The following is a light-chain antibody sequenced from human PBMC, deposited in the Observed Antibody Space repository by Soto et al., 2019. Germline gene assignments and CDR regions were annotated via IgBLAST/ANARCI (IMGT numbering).Light chain of an antibody. Sequence: EIVLTQSPATLSLSPGERATLSCRASQSVSSYLAWYQQKPGQAPRLLIYDASNRATGIPARFSGSGSGTDFTLTIRSLQPEDAALYYCQQYFATPRTFGQGTKVTI. J-gene: IGKJ1*01. CDR2: DAS. V-gene: IGKV3-11*01. CDR1: QSVSSY. CDR3: QQYFATPRT.